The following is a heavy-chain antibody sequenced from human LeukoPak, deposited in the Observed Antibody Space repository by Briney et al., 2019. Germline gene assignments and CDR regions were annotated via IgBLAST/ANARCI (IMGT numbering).Heavy chain of an antibody. D-gene: IGHD3-9*01. Sequence: MPSETLSLTCTVSGGSISSYYWSWIRQPAGKRLEWIGRIYTSGSTSYNPSLKSRVTISVDTSKNQSSLKLSSVTAADTAVYYCARSYDILTGYYFYWYFDLWGRGTLVTVSS. J-gene: IGHJ2*01. CDR2: IYTSGST. V-gene: IGHV4-4*07. CDR1: GGSISSYY. CDR3: ARSYDILTGYYFYWYFDL.